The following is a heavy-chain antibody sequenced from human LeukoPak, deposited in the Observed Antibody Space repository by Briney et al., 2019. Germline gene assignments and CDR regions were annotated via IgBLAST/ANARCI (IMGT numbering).Heavy chain of an antibody. CDR3: AGGIAVADTLGY. CDR1: GGSFSGYY. CDR2: INHSGST. V-gene: IGHV4-34*01. J-gene: IGHJ4*02. D-gene: IGHD6-19*01. Sequence: SETLSLTCAVYGGSFSGYYWSWIRQPPGKGLEWIEEINHSGSTNYNPSLKSRVTISVDTSKNQFSLKLSSVTAADTAVYYCAGGIAVADTLGYWVQGTLVTVSS.